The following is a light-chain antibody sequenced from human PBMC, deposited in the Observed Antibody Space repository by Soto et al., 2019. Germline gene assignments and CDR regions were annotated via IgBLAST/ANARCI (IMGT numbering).Light chain of an antibody. Sequence: QSVLTQSASASGSPGQSITISCTGTSSDVGGYNYVSWYQQHPGKAPKFMIYDVSNRPSGVSNRFSGSKSGNTASLTISGLQAEDEADYYCCSYTTSNTRQIVFGTGTKVTVL. CDR1: SSDVGGYNY. V-gene: IGLV2-14*01. CDR3: CSYTTSNTRQIV. J-gene: IGLJ1*01. CDR2: DVS.